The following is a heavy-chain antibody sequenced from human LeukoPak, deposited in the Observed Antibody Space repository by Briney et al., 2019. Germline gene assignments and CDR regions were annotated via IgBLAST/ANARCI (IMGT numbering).Heavy chain of an antibody. Sequence: GGSLRLSCAASGFTFDDYGMSWVRQAPGKGLEWVSGINWNGGSTGYADSVKGRFTISRDNAKNSLYLQMNSLRAEDTAVYYCARSYAPRRYDSSGYSPPYFDYWGQGTLVTVSS. CDR2: INWNGGST. CDR1: GFTFDDYG. D-gene: IGHD3-22*01. J-gene: IGHJ4*02. V-gene: IGHV3-20*04. CDR3: ARSYAPRRYDSSGYSPPYFDY.